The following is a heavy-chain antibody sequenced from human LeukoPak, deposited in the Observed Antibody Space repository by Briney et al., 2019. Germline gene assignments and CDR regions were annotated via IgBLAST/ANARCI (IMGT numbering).Heavy chain of an antibody. Sequence: SETLSLTCTVSGGSISSSSYYWGWIRQPPGKGLEWIGSIYYSGSTYYNPSLKSRVTISVDTSKNQFSLKLSSVTAADTAVYYCASGAGAFYYYDSSGPSYGWFDPWGQGTLVTVSS. V-gene: IGHV4-39*07. CDR3: ASGAGAFYYYDSSGPSYGWFDP. CDR2: IYYSGST. J-gene: IGHJ5*02. CDR1: GGSISSSSYY. D-gene: IGHD3-22*01.